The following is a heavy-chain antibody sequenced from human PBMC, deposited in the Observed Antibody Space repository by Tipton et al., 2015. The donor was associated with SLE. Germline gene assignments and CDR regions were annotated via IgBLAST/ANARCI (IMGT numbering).Heavy chain of an antibody. V-gene: IGHV4-59*01. CDR3: ARGFKELAYYYYYMDV. CDR1: GGSISSYY. J-gene: IGHJ6*03. D-gene: IGHD1-26*01. CDR2: IYYSGST. Sequence: LRLSCTVSGGSISSYYWSWIRQPPGKGLEWIGYIYYSGSTNYNPSLKSRVTISVDTSKNQFSLKLSSVTAADTAVYYCARGFKELAYYYYYMDVWGKGTTVTVSS.